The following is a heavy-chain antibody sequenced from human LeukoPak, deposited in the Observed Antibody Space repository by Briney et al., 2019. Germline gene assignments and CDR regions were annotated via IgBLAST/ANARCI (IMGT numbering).Heavy chain of an antibody. D-gene: IGHD2-2*01. J-gene: IGHJ4*02. Sequence: PGGSLRLSCAASGFTFDDYGMSWVRQSPGKGLEWISGINWNGDNTAYADSVKGRFTISRDNAKNSLFLQMNSLRVEDMAWYYCARPRAPYSTSWPLDYWGQGTLVTVSS. CDR3: ARPRAPYSTSWPLDY. V-gene: IGHV3-20*04. CDR2: INWNGDNT. CDR1: GFTFDDYG.